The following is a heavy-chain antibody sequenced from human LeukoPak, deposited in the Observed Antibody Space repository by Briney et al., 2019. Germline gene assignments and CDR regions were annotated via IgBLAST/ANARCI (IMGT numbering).Heavy chain of an antibody. CDR1: GFTFSSYG. CDR2: IWYDGSNK. CDR3: ARDARRSPPLPRIFDY. J-gene: IGHJ4*02. V-gene: IGHV3-33*01. Sequence: GGSLRLSCAASGFTFSSYGMHWVRQAPGKGLEWVAVIWYDGSNKYYADSVKGRFTISRDNSKNTLYLQMNSLRAEDTAVYYCARDARRSPPLPRIFDYWGQGTLVTVSS.